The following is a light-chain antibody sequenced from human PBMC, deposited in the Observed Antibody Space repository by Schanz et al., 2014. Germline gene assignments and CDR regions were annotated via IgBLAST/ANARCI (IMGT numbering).Light chain of an antibody. V-gene: IGKV3-20*01. Sequence: EIVLTQSPRTLVLSPGERATLSCRASQSVSSGYLAWYQHKPGQAPRVLIYSISSRATGIPGRFSGSGSGTDFTLTISSLQPEDFATYYCQQSYSAPPTFGQGTKVEIK. CDR2: SIS. J-gene: IGKJ1*01. CDR1: QSVSSGY. CDR3: QQSYSAPPT.